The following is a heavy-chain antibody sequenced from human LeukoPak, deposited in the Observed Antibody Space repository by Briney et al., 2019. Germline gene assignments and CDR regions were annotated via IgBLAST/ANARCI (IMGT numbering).Heavy chain of an antibody. V-gene: IGHV4-39*01. CDR2: IYYSGST. CDR1: SASISSSSYY. J-gene: IGHJ4*02. D-gene: IGHD3-16*01. CDR3: ARQGAFNY. Sequence: PSETLSLTCAVSSASISSSSYYWGWIRQPPGKGLEWIGSIYYSGSTYYNPSLESRVTITVDTSKNQLSLKLSSVTAADTAVYYCARQGAFNYWGRGTLVTVSS.